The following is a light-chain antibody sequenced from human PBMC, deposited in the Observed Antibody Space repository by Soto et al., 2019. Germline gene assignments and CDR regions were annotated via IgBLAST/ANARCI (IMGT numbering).Light chain of an antibody. CDR2: DDS. Sequence: QSALTQPASVSGSPGQSITISCTGTSSDVGGYNYVSWYQQHPGKAPKLMIYDDSNRPSGVSNRFSGSKSGNTASLTISGLQAEDEADYYCSSYTSSSTWVFGTGTKLTVL. CDR1: SSDVGGYNY. J-gene: IGLJ1*01. V-gene: IGLV2-14*01. CDR3: SSYTSSSTWV.